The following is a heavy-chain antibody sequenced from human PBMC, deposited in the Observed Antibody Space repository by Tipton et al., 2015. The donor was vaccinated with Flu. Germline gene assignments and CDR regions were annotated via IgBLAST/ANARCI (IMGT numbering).Heavy chain of an antibody. J-gene: IGHJ4*02. Sequence: GLVKPSETLSLTCAVSGYSISSGYYWGWIRQPPGKGLEWIGNIYHSGSTYYNPSLKSRVTISVDTSKNQFSLKLSSVTAADTAVYYCARHFSPALVDYFDYWGQGTLVTVSS. D-gene: IGHD3-3*02. CDR2: IYHSGST. V-gene: IGHV4-38-2*01. CDR1: GYSISSGYY. CDR3: ARHFSPALVDYFDY.